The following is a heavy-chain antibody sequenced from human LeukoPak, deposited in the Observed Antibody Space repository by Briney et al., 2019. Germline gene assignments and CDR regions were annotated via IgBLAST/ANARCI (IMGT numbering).Heavy chain of an antibody. CDR1: GFTFSSYA. V-gene: IGHV3-23*01. CDR2: ISGSGGST. CDR3: ASSDTAMVPGYFDY. Sequence: GGSLRLSCAASGFTFSSYAMSWVRQAPGKGLEWVSAISGSGGSTYYADSVKARFTISRDNSKNTLYLQMNSLRAEDTAVYYCASSDTAMVPGYFDYWGQGTLVTVSS. J-gene: IGHJ4*02. D-gene: IGHD5-18*01.